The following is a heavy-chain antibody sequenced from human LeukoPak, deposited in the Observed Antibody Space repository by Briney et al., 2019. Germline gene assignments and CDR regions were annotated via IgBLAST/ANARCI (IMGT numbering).Heavy chain of an antibody. CDR3: AKIPTATSNWRKPICYNMVV. CDR2: IQYVGSNT. J-gene: IGHJ6*03. CDR1: GFTFTFYG. D-gene: IGHD1-1*01. V-gene: IGHV3-30*02. Sequence: GGSPRLSCAASGFTFTFYGMHWVRQPPGKGLEWVSFIQYVGSNTYYADSVKGRFTISRDNSKNPLYLQMSSPSVEDTAVYHCAKIPTATSNWRKPICYNMVVWGEGTTV.